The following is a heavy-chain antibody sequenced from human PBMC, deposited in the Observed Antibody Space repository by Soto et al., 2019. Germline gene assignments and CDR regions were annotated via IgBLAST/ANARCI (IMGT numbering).Heavy chain of an antibody. CDR2: IYHSGST. D-gene: IGHD2-8*01. J-gene: IGHJ5*02. Sequence: SLTMSHTWAVSDGSISGGGYCWSCIKQPPGKGLEWIGYIYHSGSTYYNPSLKSRVTISVDRSKNQFSLKLSSVTAADTALYYCARAEVYGNWFDPWGQGTLVTVSS. CDR3: ARAEVYGNWFDP. CDR1: DGSISGGGYC. V-gene: IGHV4-30-2*01.